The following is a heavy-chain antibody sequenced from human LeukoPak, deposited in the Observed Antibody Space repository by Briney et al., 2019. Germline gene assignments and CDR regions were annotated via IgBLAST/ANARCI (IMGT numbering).Heavy chain of an antibody. Sequence: GGSLRLSCAASGFTFSSYGMSWVRQAPGKGLEWVSAISGSGGSTYYADSVKGRFTISRDNSKNTLYLQMNSLRAEDTAVYYCASGGEEQWLVNFSAFDIWGQGTMVTVSS. CDR2: ISGSGGST. V-gene: IGHV3-23*01. CDR1: GFTFSSYG. CDR3: ASGGEEQWLVNFSAFDI. J-gene: IGHJ3*02. D-gene: IGHD6-19*01.